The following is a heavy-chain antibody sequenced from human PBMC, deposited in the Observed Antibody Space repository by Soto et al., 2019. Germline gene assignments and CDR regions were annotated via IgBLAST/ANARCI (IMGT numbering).Heavy chain of an antibody. J-gene: IGHJ6*02. Sequence: GGSLRLSCVASGFTFDTYGIHWVRQAPGKGLQWVALISYEGSNTYYADSVRGRFTISRDNSKNTLYLQMNTLRPEDTGVYYCARVTPGNNLYYFSGLDFWGQGTSVPVSS. D-gene: IGHD1-1*01. V-gene: IGHV3-30-3*01. CDR3: ARVTPGNNLYYFSGLDF. CDR1: GFTFDTYG. CDR2: ISYEGSNT.